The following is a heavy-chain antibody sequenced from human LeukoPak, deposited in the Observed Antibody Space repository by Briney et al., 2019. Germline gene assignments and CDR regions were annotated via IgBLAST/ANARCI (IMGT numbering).Heavy chain of an antibody. D-gene: IGHD5-18*01. CDR3: ARGTDDSYGYASYFDY. V-gene: IGHV3-11*04. Sequence: PGGSLRLSCAASGFIFSDYYMSWIRQAPGKGLEWVSYISSSGSTIYYSDSVKGRFTISRDNAKNSLYLQMNSLTAEDTAVYCCARGTDDSYGYASYFDYWGQGTLVTVSS. J-gene: IGHJ4*02. CDR2: ISSSGSTI. CDR1: GFIFSDYY.